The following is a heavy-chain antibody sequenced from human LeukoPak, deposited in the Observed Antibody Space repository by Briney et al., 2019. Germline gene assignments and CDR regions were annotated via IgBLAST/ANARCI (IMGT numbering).Heavy chain of an antibody. CDR2: ISSSGSTI. Sequence: GGSLRLSSAASGFTFSAYYMTWIRQAPGKGLEWVSYISSSGSTIYYADSVKGRFTISRDNAKNSLYLQMNSLRAEDTAVYYCARDSSIAVAGTLNYYYMDVWGKGTTVTVSS. CDR3: ARDSSIAVAGTLNYYYMDV. J-gene: IGHJ6*03. D-gene: IGHD6-19*01. V-gene: IGHV3-11*04. CDR1: GFTFSAYY.